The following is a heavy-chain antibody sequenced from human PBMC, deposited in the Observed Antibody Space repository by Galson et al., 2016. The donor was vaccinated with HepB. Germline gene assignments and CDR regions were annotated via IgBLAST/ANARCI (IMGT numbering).Heavy chain of an antibody. D-gene: IGHD3-10*01. CDR3: VSRGPPGAITGSGYFQD. CDR1: GSTFSSYA. Sequence: SLRLSCAASGSTFSSYAMAWVRQAPGKGLAWIAPISGGGYSTFDADSVKGRFTVSRDNSKSTLYLQMSSLRAEDTAVYFCVSRGPPGAITGSGYFQDWGQSTLVTVSS. V-gene: IGHV3-23*01. CDR2: ISGGGYST. J-gene: IGHJ1*01.